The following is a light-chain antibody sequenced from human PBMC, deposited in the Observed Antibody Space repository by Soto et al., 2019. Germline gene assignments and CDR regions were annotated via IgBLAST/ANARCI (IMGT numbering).Light chain of an antibody. V-gene: IGKV1-39*01. J-gene: IGKJ1*01. CDR2: GAS. CDR3: HQTHSSTRT. CDR1: QSISRS. Sequence: DIQLTQSPLSLSASVGVRVTIICRASQSISRSLNWYQQRPGKAPNLLIYGASTLNSGVPSRFSGSRSGTDFTLTITSLQPDDFATYYCHQTHSSTRTFGQGTKV.